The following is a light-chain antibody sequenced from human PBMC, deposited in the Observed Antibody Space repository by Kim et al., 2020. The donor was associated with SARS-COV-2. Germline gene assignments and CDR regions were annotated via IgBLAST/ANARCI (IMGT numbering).Light chain of an antibody. CDR2: GAA. V-gene: IGKV3-20*01. CDR1: QSVSSNY. Sequence: PGERATLSCRDSQSVSSNYLAWYQQKPGQAPRLLIYGAASRATGIPDRFTGSGSGTDFTLTISRLEPDDFAVYYCQQYGGSPLYTFGQGTKLEI. CDR3: QQYGGSPLYT. J-gene: IGKJ2*01.